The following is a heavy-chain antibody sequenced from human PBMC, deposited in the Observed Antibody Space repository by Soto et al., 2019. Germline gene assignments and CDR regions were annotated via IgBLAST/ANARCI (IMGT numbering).Heavy chain of an antibody. D-gene: IGHD3-3*01. V-gene: IGHV3-11*01. J-gene: IGHJ6*03. CDR2: ISSSGSTI. Sequence: GGSLRLSCAASGFTFSDYYMSWIRQAPGKGLEWVSYISSSGSTIYYADSVKGRFTISRDNAKNSLYLQMNSLRAEDTAVYYCARASFWSGYYNNYYYYYMDVWGKGTTVTVSS. CDR3: ARASFWSGYYNNYYYYYMDV. CDR1: GFTFSDYY.